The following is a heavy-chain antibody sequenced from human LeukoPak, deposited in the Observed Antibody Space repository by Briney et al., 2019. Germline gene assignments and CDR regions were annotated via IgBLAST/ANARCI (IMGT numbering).Heavy chain of an antibody. CDR1: GFTFSTYT. V-gene: IGHV3-30*04. CDR2: ISNDGSNK. Sequence: GRSLRLSCAASGFTFSTYTMHWVRQAPGKGLEWVAVISNDGSNKYYADSVKGRFTISRDNSKNTLYLQMNSLRAEDTAVYYCAKQLGYCSDGSCYFPYWGQGTLVTVSS. CDR3: AKQLGYCSDGSCYFPY. J-gene: IGHJ4*02. D-gene: IGHD2-15*01.